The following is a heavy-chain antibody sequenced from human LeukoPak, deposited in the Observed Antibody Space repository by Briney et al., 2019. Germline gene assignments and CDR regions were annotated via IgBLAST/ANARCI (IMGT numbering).Heavy chain of an antibody. D-gene: IGHD6-19*01. CDR1: GFTFSSYW. CDR2: IKQDGSEK. V-gene: IGHV3-7*01. J-gene: IGHJ6*02. Sequence: GGSLRLSCAASGFTFSSYWMSWVRQAPGQGLEWVANIKQDGSEKYYVDSLKGRFTISRDNAKNSLYLQMNSLRAEDTAVYYCARDEGYSSGGYGGPGRTGYYGMDVWGQGTTVTVSS. CDR3: ARDEGYSSGGYGGPGRTGYYGMDV.